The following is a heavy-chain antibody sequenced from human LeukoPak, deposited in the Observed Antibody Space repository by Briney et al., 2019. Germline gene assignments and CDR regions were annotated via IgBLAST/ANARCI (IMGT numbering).Heavy chain of an antibody. V-gene: IGHV3-23*01. CDR2: ISKSGDHT. J-gene: IGHJ4*02. CDR1: GFTFSRYA. D-gene: IGHD6-13*01. Sequence: GGSLRVSCAASGFTFSRYAMSWVRQAPGKGLEWVSAISKSGDHTYYADSVKGRFTISRDNSKDTLYLRMNSLRAEDTALYYCASPLSSNWYNYWGQGTLVTVPS. CDR3: ASPLSSNWYNY.